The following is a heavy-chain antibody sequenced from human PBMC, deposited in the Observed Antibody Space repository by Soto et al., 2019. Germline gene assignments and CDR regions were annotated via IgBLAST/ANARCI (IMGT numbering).Heavy chain of an antibody. CDR1: GYTFTSYD. CDR2: MNPNSGNT. V-gene: IGHV1-8*01. J-gene: IGHJ4*02. D-gene: IGHD5-12*01. Sequence: ASVKVSCEASGYTFTSYDINWVLQATGQGLEWMGWMNPNSGNTGYAQKFQGRVTMTRNTSISTAYMELSSLRSEDTAVYYCARAQGKCGYDCPNYDYWGQGTLVTVSS. CDR3: ARAQGKCGYDCPNYDY.